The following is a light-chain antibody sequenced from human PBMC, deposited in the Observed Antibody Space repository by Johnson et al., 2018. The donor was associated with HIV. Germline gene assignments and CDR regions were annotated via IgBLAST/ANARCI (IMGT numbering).Light chain of an antibody. J-gene: IGLJ1*01. CDR2: ENN. V-gene: IGLV1-51*02. CDR3: GTWDSSLSAGGV. CDR1: SSNVGNNY. Sequence: QSVLTQPPSVSAAPGQKVTIYCSGSSSNVGNNYVSWYQQLPGTAPKLLIYENNKRPSGIPDRFSGSKSRTSATLDITGLQTGDEADYYCGTWDSSLSAGGVVGTGTKVTVL.